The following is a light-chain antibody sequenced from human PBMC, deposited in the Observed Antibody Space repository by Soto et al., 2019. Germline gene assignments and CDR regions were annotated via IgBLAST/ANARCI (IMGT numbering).Light chain of an antibody. Sequence: IVLTQSPGTLSLSPGERATLSCWASQSVSSNYLAWYQQKPGQAPRLLICGASSRATGIPDRFSGSGSGTDFTLTISRLEPEDFAVYYCQHYGSSPRGTFGQGTKVEI. CDR2: GAS. CDR1: QSVSSNY. CDR3: QHYGSSPRGT. J-gene: IGKJ1*01. V-gene: IGKV3-20*01.